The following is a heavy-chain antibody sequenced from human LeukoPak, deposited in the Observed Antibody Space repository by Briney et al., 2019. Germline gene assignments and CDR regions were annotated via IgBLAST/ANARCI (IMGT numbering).Heavy chain of an antibody. CDR2: INPSGGST. CDR1: GYTFTGYY. D-gene: IGHD1-26*01. CDR3: ARDLTGATGFDY. J-gene: IGHJ4*02. V-gene: IGHV1-46*01. Sequence: ASVKVSCKASGYTFTGYYMHWVRQAPGQGLEWMGIINPSGGSTTYAQKFQGRVTMTRDMSTSTVYMELSSLRSEDTAVYYCARDLTGATGFDYWGQGTLVTVSS.